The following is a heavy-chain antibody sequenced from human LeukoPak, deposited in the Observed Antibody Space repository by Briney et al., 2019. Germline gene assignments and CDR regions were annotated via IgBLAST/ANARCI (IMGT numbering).Heavy chain of an antibody. J-gene: IGHJ4*02. V-gene: IGHV3-21*05. CDR1: GFTFSSYS. Sequence: GGSLRLSCAASGFTFSSYSMNWVRQAPGKGLEWVSYISSSSSYIYYADSVKGRFTISRDNAKNSLYLQMNSLRAEDTAVYYCARVRSVYSSSRAGNFDYWGQGTLVTVSS. CDR3: ARVRSVYSSSRAGNFDY. CDR2: ISSSSSYI. D-gene: IGHD6-6*01.